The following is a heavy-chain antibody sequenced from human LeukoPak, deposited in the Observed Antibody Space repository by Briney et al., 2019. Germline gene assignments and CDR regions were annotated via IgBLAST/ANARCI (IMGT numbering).Heavy chain of an antibody. CDR3: ARLRPSIGAAGTFDY. CDR1: GGSISSGGYS. J-gene: IGHJ4*02. Sequence: SQTLSLTCAVSGGSISSGGYSWSWIRQPPGKGLEWIGYIYHSGSTYYNPSLKSRVTISVDRYKNQFPLKLSSVTAADTAVYYCARLRPSIGAAGTFDYWGQETLVTVSS. D-gene: IGHD6-13*01. CDR2: IYHSGST. V-gene: IGHV4-30-2*01.